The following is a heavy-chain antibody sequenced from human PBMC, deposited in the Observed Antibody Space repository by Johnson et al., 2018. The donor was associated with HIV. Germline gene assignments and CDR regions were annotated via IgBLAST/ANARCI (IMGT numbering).Heavy chain of an antibody. V-gene: IGHV3-7*01. CDR1: GFTFSSYW. CDR2: IKQDGSEK. CDR3: AKDQWEQTLNAFDI. Sequence: MLLVESGGGVVKPGGSLRLSCAASGFTFSSYWMSWVRQAPGKGLEWVANIKQDGSEKYYVDSVKGRFTISRDNAKNSLYLLMNSLRAEDTAVYYCAKDQWEQTLNAFDIWGQGTMVTVSS. D-gene: IGHD1-26*01. J-gene: IGHJ3*02.